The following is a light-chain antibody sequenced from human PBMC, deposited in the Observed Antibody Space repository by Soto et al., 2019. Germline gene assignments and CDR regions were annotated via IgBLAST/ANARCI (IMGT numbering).Light chain of an antibody. CDR2: GAS. J-gene: IGKJ2*01. CDR1: QSVFSN. CDR3: QQYNNLPYT. V-gene: IGKV3-15*01. Sequence: EIVMTQSPATLSVSPGERATLSCRASQSVFSNLAWYQQKPGQGPRLLICGASTRATGIPARFSGSGSGTEFTLTISSLQSEDFAVYYCQQYNNLPYTFGQGTKLEIK.